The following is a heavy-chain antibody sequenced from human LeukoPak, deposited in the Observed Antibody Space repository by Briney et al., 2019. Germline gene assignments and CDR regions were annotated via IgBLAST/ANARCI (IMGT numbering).Heavy chain of an antibody. V-gene: IGHV1-8*02. J-gene: IGHJ6*03. CDR3: ARGLHPYYYYYYMDV. CDR1: GGTFSSYA. Sequence: ASVKVSCKASGGTFSSYAISWVRQAPGQGLEWMGWMNPNSGNTGYAQKFQGRVTMTRNTSISTAYMELSSLRSEDTAVYYCARGLHPYYYYYYMDVWGKGTTVTISS. CDR2: MNPNSGNT.